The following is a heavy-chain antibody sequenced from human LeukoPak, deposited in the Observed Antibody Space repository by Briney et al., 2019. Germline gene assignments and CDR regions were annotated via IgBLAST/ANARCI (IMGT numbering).Heavy chain of an antibody. Sequence: ASVKVSCKGSGYTFTTYYMHWVRQSPGQALEWMGVINPSGCSTGYAQKFQGRVTITADESTSTAYMELSSLRSEDTAVYYCARVDQGFDPWGQGTLVTVSS. V-gene: IGHV1-46*01. CDR1: GYTFTTYY. CDR2: INPSGCST. CDR3: ARVDQGFDP. D-gene: IGHD2-2*01. J-gene: IGHJ5*02.